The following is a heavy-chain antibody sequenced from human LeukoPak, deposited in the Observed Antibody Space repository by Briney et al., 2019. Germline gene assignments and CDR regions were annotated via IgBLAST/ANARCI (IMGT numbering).Heavy chain of an antibody. CDR3: AKVDRNNYYRGFDS. Sequence: PGRSLRLSCATSGFTFDDYAMHWVRQAPGKGLEWLSGISRNSDSVAYANSVKGRFTISRDNAKSSLFLQMNSLRVEDTAVYYCAKVDRNNYYRGFDSWGQGTLVTVSS. CDR2: ISRNSDSV. V-gene: IGHV3-9*01. J-gene: IGHJ4*02. D-gene: IGHD1-26*01. CDR1: GFTFDDYA.